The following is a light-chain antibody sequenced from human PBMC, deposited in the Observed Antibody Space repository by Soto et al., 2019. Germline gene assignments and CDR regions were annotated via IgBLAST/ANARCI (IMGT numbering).Light chain of an antibody. CDR3: QQYNQWPLA. CDR1: QSIGRW. CDR2: DAS. Sequence: DIQMTQSPSTLSASVGDRVTITCRASQSIGRWLAWYQHYPGKVPKLLIYDASSLESGVPSRFSGSGSGTEFTLAINSLQSEDFAIYYCQQYNQWPLAFGGGTKVDI. J-gene: IGKJ4*01. V-gene: IGKV1-5*01.